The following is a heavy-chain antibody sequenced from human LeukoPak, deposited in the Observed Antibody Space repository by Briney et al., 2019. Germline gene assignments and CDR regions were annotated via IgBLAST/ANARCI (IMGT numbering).Heavy chain of an antibody. CDR2: ISSSSSTI. Sequence: PGGSLRLSCAASGFTFSTYSMNWVRQAPGKGLEWVSYISSSSSTIYYADSVKGRFTISRDNAKNSLYLQTNSLSADDTAVYYCAGGASEYSSSGDFACWGQGTLVTVFS. D-gene: IGHD6-6*01. CDR3: AGGASEYSSSGDFAC. J-gene: IGHJ4*02. V-gene: IGHV3-48*01. CDR1: GFTFSTYS.